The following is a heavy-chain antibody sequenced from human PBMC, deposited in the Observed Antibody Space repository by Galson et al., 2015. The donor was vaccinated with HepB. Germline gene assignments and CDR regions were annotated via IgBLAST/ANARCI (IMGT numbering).Heavy chain of an antibody. CDR3: ARDYYGSGSYYNVYYYYGMDV. V-gene: IGHV4-39*02. Sequence: ETLSLTCTVSGGSISSSSYYWGWIRQPPGKGLEWIGSIYYSGSTYYNPSLKSRVTISVDTSKNQFSLKLSSVTAADTAVYYCARDYYGSGSYYNVYYYYGMDVWGQGTTVTVSS. CDR2: IYYSGST. D-gene: IGHD3-10*01. CDR1: GGSISSSSYY. J-gene: IGHJ6*02.